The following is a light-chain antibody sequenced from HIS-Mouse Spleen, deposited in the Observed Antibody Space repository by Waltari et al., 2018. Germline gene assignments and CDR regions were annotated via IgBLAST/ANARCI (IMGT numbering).Light chain of an antibody. CDR2: DVS. CDR3: SSYTSSSTLV. Sequence: QSALTQPASVSGSPGQSITISCTGTSSDVGGSNHVSWYQQHPGKAPKLMIYDVSNRPSGVSNRFSGSKSGNTASLTISGLQAEDEADYYCSSYTSSSTLVFGGGTKLTVL. CDR1: SSDVGGSNH. V-gene: IGLV2-14*03. J-gene: IGLJ2*01.